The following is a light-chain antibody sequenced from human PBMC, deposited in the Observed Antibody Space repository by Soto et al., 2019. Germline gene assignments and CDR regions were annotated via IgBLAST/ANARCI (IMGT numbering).Light chain of an antibody. CDR1: SGHKKYA. CDR3: QTWGTGFRV. Sequence: QSVLTQSPSASASLGASVKLTCTLSSGHKKYAIAWHQQQSQKGPRYLMNVNSDGSHSKGDGIPDRFSGSSSGTERYLIISSLQSEDEADYYCQTWGTGFRVFGGGTKLTVL. V-gene: IGLV4-69*01. J-gene: IGLJ3*02. CDR2: VNSDGSH.